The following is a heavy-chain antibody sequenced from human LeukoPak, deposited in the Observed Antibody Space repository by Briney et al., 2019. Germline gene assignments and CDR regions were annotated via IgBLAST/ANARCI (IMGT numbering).Heavy chain of an antibody. D-gene: IGHD3-3*01. CDR2: IYYSGST. J-gene: IGHJ6*02. CDR3: ARHSTYDFWSGYYSYYYYGMDV. V-gene: IGHV4-61*08. CDR1: GGSISSGGYY. Sequence: SETLSLTCTVSGGSISSGGYYWSWIRQPPGKGLEWIGYIYYSGSTNYNPSLKSRVTISVDTSKNQFSLKLSSVTAADTAVYYCARHSTYDFWSGYYSYYYYGMDVWGQGTTVTVSS.